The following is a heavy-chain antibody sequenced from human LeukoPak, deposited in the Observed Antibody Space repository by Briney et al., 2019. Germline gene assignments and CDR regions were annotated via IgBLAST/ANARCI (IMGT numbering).Heavy chain of an antibody. CDR1: GYTFTGYY. Sequence: ASVKVSCKASGYTFTGYYTHWVRQAPGKGLEWMGWISAYNGNTNYAQKLQGRVTMTTDTSTSTAYMELRSLRSDDTAVYYCARDSYDFWSGNPFDYWGQGTLVTVSS. CDR2: ISAYNGNT. V-gene: IGHV1-18*04. CDR3: ARDSYDFWSGNPFDY. D-gene: IGHD3-3*01. J-gene: IGHJ4*02.